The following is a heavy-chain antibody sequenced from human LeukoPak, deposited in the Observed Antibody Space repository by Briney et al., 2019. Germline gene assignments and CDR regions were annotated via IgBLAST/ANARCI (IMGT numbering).Heavy chain of an antibody. Sequence: PGGSLRLSCAASGFTFSSYWMHWVRQAPGKGLVWVSRINSDGSSTSYADSVKGRFTISRDNAKNTLYPQMNSLRAEDTAVYYCAREIAQTGGDYWGQGTLVTVSS. J-gene: IGHJ4*02. CDR1: GFTFSSYW. V-gene: IGHV3-74*01. CDR3: AREIAQTGGDY. D-gene: IGHD7-27*01. CDR2: INSDGSST.